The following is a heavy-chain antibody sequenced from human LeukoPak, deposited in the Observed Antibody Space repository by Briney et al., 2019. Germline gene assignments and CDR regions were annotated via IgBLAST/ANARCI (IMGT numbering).Heavy chain of an antibody. D-gene: IGHD5-18*01. CDR2: IYPGDSHT. V-gene: IGHV5-51*01. Sequence: GESLKISCKGSGYSFTNYWIGWVRQMPGKGLEWMGIIYPGDSHTRYSPSFQDQVTISADKSINTAYLQWSSLKASDTAMYYCARGPYGYALSATLGSYNWFDPWGQGTLVTVSS. CDR1: GYSFTNYW. CDR3: ARGPYGYALSATLGSYNWFDP. J-gene: IGHJ5*02.